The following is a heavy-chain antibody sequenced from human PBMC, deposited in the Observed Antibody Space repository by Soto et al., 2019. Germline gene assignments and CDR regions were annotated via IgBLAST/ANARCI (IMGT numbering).Heavy chain of an antibody. CDR1: GGSISSGVYS. CDR3: ARAGCSSTSCYHSRYYYDGMDV. J-gene: IGHJ6*02. V-gene: IGHV4-30-2*01. CDR2: IYHSGST. Sequence: PSETLSRTWAVSGGSISSGVYSGTCIRQPPGNDLDSIRHIYHSGSTYYNPSLKSRVTISVDRSKNQSSLKLSSVTAADTAVYYCARAGCSSTSCYHSRYYYDGMDVWGQGTTVTVSS. D-gene: IGHD2-2*01.